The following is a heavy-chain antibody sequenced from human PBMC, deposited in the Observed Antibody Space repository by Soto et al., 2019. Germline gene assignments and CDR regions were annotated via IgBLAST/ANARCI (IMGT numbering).Heavy chain of an antibody. CDR2: IIPIFGTA. CDR3: ARDGYSSGWYGNDAFDI. V-gene: IGHV1-69*06. CDR1: GGTFSSYA. J-gene: IGHJ3*02. Sequence: QVQLVQSGAEVKKPGSSVKVSCKASGGTFSSYAISWVRQAPGQGLEWMGGIIPIFGTANYAQKFLGRVTITADKSTSTAYMELSSLRSEDTAVYYCARDGYSSGWYGNDAFDIWGQGTMVTVSS. D-gene: IGHD6-19*01.